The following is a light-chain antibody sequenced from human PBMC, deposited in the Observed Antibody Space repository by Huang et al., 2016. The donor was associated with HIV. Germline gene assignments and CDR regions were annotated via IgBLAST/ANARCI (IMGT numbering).Light chain of an antibody. CDR2: DAS. CDR3: QHYDDPYT. CDR1: QDISNY. J-gene: IGKJ2*01. V-gene: IGKV1-33*01. Sequence: DIQMTQSPSSLSASVGDRVTITYQASQDISNYLSWYQHKPRRAPKPLIFDASSLETGVPSRFSGSGSGTYFTLTIASLQPEDVATYYCQHYDDPYTFGQGTKLEIK.